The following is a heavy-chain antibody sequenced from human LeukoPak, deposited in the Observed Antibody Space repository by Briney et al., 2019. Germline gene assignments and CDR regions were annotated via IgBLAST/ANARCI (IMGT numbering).Heavy chain of an antibody. CDR3: ARHPLGYCSSTSCYPIPFDY. J-gene: IGHJ4*02. V-gene: IGHV5-51*01. D-gene: IGHD2-2*01. Sequence: GESLKISCKGSGYSFTSYWIGWVRQMPGKGLEWMGIIYPGDSDTRYSPSFQGQVTISADKSISTACLQWSSLKASDTAMYYCARHPLGYCSSTSCYPIPFDYWGQGTLVTVSS. CDR2: IYPGDSDT. CDR1: GYSFTSYW.